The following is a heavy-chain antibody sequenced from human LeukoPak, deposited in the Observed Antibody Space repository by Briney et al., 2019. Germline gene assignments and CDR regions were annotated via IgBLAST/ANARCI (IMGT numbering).Heavy chain of an antibody. CDR2: MNPNSGNT. J-gene: IGHJ4*02. Sequence: ASVKVSCKASGYTFTSYDINWVRQATRQGLEWMGWMNPNSGNTGYAQKFQGRVTMTRNTSISTAYMELSSLRSEDTAVYYCARGISNYDFWSGYLYYFDYWGQGTLVTVSS. CDR1: GYTFTSYD. V-gene: IGHV1-8*01. D-gene: IGHD3-3*01. CDR3: ARGISNYDFWSGYLYYFDY.